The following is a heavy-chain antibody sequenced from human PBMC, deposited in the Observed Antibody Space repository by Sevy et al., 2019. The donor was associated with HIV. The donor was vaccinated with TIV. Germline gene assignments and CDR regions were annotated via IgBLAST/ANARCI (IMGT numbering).Heavy chain of an antibody. D-gene: IGHD6-13*01. CDR1: GGSIRSYY. CDR2: IYYSGST. Sequence: SETLSLTCTVSGGSIRSYYWSWIRQPPGKGLEWIGYIYYSGSTNYNPSLKSRVTISLDTSKNQFSLKLSSVTAADTAVYHCARGQQPVLAFDIWGQGTMVTVSS. J-gene: IGHJ3*02. CDR3: ARGQQPVLAFDI. V-gene: IGHV4-59*01.